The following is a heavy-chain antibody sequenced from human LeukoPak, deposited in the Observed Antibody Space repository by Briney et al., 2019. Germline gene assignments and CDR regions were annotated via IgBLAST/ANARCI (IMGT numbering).Heavy chain of an antibody. Sequence: SQTLSLTCAISGDCVSSNSAAGNWVRQSPSRGLEWLGRTYYRSKWYNDYTLSVKSRITINADTSKNQFSLHLNSVTPEDTAVYYCARTLGLYYFDYWGQRTLVTVSS. J-gene: IGHJ4*02. V-gene: IGHV6-1*01. CDR1: GDCVSSNSAA. D-gene: IGHD3-16*01. CDR3: ARTLGLYYFDY. CDR2: TYYRSKWYN.